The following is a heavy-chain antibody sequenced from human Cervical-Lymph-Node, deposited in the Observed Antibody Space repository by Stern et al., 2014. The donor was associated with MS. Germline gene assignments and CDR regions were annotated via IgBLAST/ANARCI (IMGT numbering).Heavy chain of an antibody. J-gene: IGHJ3*02. D-gene: IGHD3-10*01. V-gene: IGHV3-74*03. CDR1: GFSFSRYW. Sequence: VQLVESGGGFVQPGTSLRLSCEGSGFSFSRYWMHWVRQAPGKGLVWVSRINSDGITTTYADSVKGRFTISRDNAKNTVYLEMDSLRAEDTAVYYCVREYYGSGSFDIWGQGTKVTVSS. CDR2: INSDGITT. CDR3: VREYYGSGSFDI.